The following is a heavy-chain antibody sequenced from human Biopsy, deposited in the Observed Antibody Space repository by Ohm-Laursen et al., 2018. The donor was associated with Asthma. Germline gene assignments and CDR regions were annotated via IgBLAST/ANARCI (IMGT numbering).Heavy chain of an antibody. CDR2: VYYSGST. V-gene: IGHV4-61*08. CDR3: ARGVDRVTGLLDHFDS. Sequence: GTLSLTCTVSGGSINIGDYYWSWIRQPPGKGLESIGHVYYSGSTNYNPSLKSRVTISIDASKNQFSLKLTSVTAADTAVYYCARGVDRVTGLLDHFDSWGQRTLVTVSS. D-gene: IGHD2-21*02. J-gene: IGHJ4*02. CDR1: GGSINIGDYY.